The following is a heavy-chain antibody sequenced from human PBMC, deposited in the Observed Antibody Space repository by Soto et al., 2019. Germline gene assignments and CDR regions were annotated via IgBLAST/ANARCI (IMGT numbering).Heavy chain of an antibody. J-gene: IGHJ3*02. V-gene: IGHV4-31*03. CDR1: GGSISSGGYY. Sequence: QVQLQESGPGLVKPSQTLSLTCTVSGGSISSGGYYWSWISQHPGKGLVWIVYIYYSGSTYYNPSLKSRVTISVDTAKNQFALKLSSVTAADTAVYYWARGDIDAFDIWGQGTMVTVSS. CDR3: ARGDIDAFDI. CDR2: IYYSGST.